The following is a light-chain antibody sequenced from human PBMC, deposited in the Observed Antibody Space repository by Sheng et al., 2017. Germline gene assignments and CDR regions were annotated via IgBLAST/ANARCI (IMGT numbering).Light chain of an antibody. V-gene: IGKV3-20*01. Sequence: EIVLTQSPGTLSLSPGERATLSCRASQSVSNSYLAWYQQKPGQAPRLLIYGASGRATGIPDRFSGSGSGTDFTLTISRLEPEDFAVYYCQQYGSSLSWTFGQGTKV. CDR2: GAS. J-gene: IGKJ1*01. CDR3: QQYGSSLSWT. CDR1: QSVSNSY.